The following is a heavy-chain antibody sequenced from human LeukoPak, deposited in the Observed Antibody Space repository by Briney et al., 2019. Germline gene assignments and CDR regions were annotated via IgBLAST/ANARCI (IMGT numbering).Heavy chain of an antibody. D-gene: IGHD6-13*01. CDR1: GYTFTSYG. V-gene: IGHV1-69*05. CDR3: ARGPSSPYYYYMDV. Sequence: SVKVSCKASGYTFTSYGISWVRQAPGQGLEWMGGIIPIFGTANYAQKFQGRVTITTDESTSTAYMELSSLRSEDTAVYYCARGPSSPYYYYMDVWGKGTTATVSS. J-gene: IGHJ6*03. CDR2: IIPIFGTA.